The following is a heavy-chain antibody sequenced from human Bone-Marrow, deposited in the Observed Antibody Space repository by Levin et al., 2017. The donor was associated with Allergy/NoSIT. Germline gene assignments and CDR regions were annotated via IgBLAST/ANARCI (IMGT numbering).Heavy chain of an antibody. CDR1: GGSISSGDFY. D-gene: IGHD3-9*01. Sequence: ASETLSLTCTVSGGSISSGDFYWGWIRQPPGKGLEWIGYVYYNGNTYSNPSLQSRVTISVDTSKNQFSLKLGSVTAADTAVYYCARVKAILTGYPLDYWGQGTLVTVSS. CDR2: VYYNGNT. CDR3: ARVKAILTGYPLDY. V-gene: IGHV4-30-4*01. J-gene: IGHJ4*02.